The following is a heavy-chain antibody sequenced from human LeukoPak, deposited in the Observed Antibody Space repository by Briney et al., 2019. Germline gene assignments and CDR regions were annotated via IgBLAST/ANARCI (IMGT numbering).Heavy chain of an antibody. D-gene: IGHD2-15*01. Sequence: GGSLRLSCAASGFTFSSYGMHWVRQAPGKGLEWVAVISYDGSNKYYADSVKGRFTISRDNSKNTLYLQMDSLRAEDTAVYYCAKYFYCSGGSCYGGGFDRWGQGTLVTVSS. CDR2: ISYDGSNK. CDR1: GFTFSSYG. J-gene: IGHJ5*02. V-gene: IGHV3-30*18. CDR3: AKYFYCSGGSCYGGGFDR.